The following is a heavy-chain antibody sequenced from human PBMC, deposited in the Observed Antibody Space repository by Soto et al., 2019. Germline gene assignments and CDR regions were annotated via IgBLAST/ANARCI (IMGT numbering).Heavy chain of an antibody. V-gene: IGHV4-30-2*01. CDR1: GGSISSGNSYS. CDR2: ISQSGST. D-gene: IGHD3-16*01. CDR3: ARAVAHYLGTCLDP. Sequence: LQLQESGSGLVKPSQTLSLTCAVSGGSISSGNSYSWRWIRQPPGKGLEWMGSISQSGSTSYNLFLKGRVTMAFTQSMNQSTLDLSSVSAADMGVDYCARAVAHYLGTCLDPWREGLMVIVSS. J-gene: IGHJ5*02.